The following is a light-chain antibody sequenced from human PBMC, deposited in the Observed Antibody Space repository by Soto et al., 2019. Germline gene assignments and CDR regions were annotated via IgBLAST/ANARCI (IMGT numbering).Light chain of an antibody. CDR1: QSVSTS. J-gene: IGKJ1*01. V-gene: IGKV3-11*01. CDR3: QVRDVWPS. Sequence: IVLTQSPVTLAVSPGESAVLSCRASQSVSTSLAWYQHKPGQAPRLFIYDASKRAPGIPARSTGSGSGAHFTLTISSLEPEDIAVYYCQVRDVWPSFGQGTRWIS. CDR2: DAS.